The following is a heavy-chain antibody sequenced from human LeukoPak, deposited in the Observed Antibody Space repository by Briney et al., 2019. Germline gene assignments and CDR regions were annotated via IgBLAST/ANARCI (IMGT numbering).Heavy chain of an antibody. CDR2: INPSGGST. CDR1: GYTFTSYY. V-gene: IGHV1-46*01. CDR3: ARAVDILTGYEWYFDY. Sequence: ASVKVSCKASGYTFTSYYMHWVRQAPGQGLEWMGIINPSGGSTSYAQKFQGRVTMTRDTSTSTVYMELSSLRSGDTAVYYCARAVDILTGYEWYFDYWGQGTLVTVSS. D-gene: IGHD3-9*01. J-gene: IGHJ4*02.